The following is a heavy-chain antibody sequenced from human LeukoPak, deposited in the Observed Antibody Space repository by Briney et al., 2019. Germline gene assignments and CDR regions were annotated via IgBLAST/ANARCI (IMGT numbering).Heavy chain of an antibody. Sequence: SVKVSCTASGGTFSSYAISWVRQAPGQGLEWMGGIIPIFGTANYAQKFHGRVTITADESTSTAYMELSSLRSEDTAVYYCASDYGDYNWFDPWGQGTLVTVSS. CDR1: GGTFSSYA. CDR3: ASDYGDYNWFDP. CDR2: IIPIFGTA. V-gene: IGHV1-69*13. J-gene: IGHJ5*02. D-gene: IGHD4-17*01.